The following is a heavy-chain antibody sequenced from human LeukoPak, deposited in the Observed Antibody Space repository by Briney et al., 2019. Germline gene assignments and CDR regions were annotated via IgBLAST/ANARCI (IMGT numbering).Heavy chain of an antibody. V-gene: IGHV4-61*02. CDR2: IYTGRST. CDR3: ARENYYDSSGPY. D-gene: IGHD3-22*01. J-gene: IGHJ4*02. Sequence: SQTLSLTCAFSGGSISSGSYYWSWIRQPAGKGLEWIGRIYTGRSTKYHPTPKRRVPISVDTHKNQFSLKLSSVTAADTAVYYCARENYYDSSGPYWGQGTLVTVSS. CDR1: GGSISSGSYY.